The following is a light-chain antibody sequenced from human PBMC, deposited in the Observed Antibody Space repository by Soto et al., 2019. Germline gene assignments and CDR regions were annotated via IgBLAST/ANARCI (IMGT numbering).Light chain of an antibody. CDR2: CAS. J-gene: IGKJ5*01. V-gene: IGKV3D-20*02. CDR3: QQRSNWPPIT. CDR1: QSISSGY. Sequence: EVVLTQSPGTLSLSPGERATLSCRASQSISSGYLAWYQQKPGQAPRLLIYCASSRATGIPDRFSGSGSGTDFTLTISSLEPADFAVYYCQQRSNWPPITFGQGTRLENK.